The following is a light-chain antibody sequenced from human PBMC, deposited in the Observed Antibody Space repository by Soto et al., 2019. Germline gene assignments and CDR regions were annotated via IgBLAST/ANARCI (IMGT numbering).Light chain of an antibody. CDR3: QQLNSYPYT. Sequence: DIQLTQSPSFLSASVGDRVTITFRASQGISSYLAWYQQKPGKAPKLLIYAASTLQSGVPSRFSGSGSGTEFTLTISSLQPEDFATYYCQQLNSYPYTFGQWTKLEIK. V-gene: IGKV1-9*01. J-gene: IGKJ2*01. CDR2: AAS. CDR1: QGISSY.